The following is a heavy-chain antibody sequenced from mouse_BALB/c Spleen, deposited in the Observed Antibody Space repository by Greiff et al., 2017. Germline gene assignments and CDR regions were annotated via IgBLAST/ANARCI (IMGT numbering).Heavy chain of an antibody. CDR2: INPSSGYT. CDR1: GYTFTSYT. Sequence: VKLMESAAELARPGASVKMSCKASGYTFTSYTMHWVKQRPGQGLEWIGYINPSSGYTEYNQKFKDKTTLTADKSSSTAYMQLSSLTSEDSAVYYCARGYYDYEGDYAMDYWGQGTSVTVSS. J-gene: IGHJ4*01. D-gene: IGHD2-4*01. CDR3: ARGYYDYEGDYAMDY. V-gene: IGHV1-4*02.